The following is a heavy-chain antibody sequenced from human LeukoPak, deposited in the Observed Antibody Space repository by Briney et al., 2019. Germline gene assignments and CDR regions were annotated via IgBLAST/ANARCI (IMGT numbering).Heavy chain of an antibody. J-gene: IGHJ4*02. CDR2: IRYDGSNK. CDR1: GFTFSSYG. V-gene: IGHV3-30*02. CDR3: AKGIAAAPNSYFDY. Sequence: PGGSLRLSCAASGFTFSSYGMHWVRQAPGKGLEWVAFIRYDGSNKYYADSVKGRFTISRDNSKNTLYLQVNSLRAEDTAVYYCAKGIAAAPNSYFDYWGQGTLVTVSS. D-gene: IGHD6-13*01.